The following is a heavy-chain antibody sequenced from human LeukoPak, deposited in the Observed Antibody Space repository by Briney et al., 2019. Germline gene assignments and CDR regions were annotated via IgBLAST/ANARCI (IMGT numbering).Heavy chain of an antibody. J-gene: IGHJ6*03. CDR1: GFTFSSYG. CDR3: ARDPYYCSSTSCYTENYYYMDV. CDR2: IKQDGSEK. V-gene: IGHV3-7*01. D-gene: IGHD2-2*02. Sequence: GGSLRLSCAASGFTFSSYGMHWVRQAPGKGLEWVANIKQDGSEKYYVDSVKGRFTISRDNAKNSLYLQMNSLRAEDTAVYYCARDPYYCSSTSCYTENYYYMDVWGKGTTVTVSS.